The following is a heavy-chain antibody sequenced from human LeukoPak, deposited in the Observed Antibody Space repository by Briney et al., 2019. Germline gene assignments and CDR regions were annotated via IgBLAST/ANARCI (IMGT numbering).Heavy chain of an antibody. CDR3: ARHLGATVNTLYYFDY. Sequence: GESLKISCKGSGYSFTSYWIGWVRQMPGKGLEWMGIIYPGDSDTRYSPSFQGQVTISADKSISTAYLQWSSLKASDTAMHYCARHLGATVNTLYYFDYWGQGTPVTVSS. J-gene: IGHJ4*02. CDR2: IYPGDSDT. V-gene: IGHV5-51*01. D-gene: IGHD4-17*01. CDR1: GYSFTSYW.